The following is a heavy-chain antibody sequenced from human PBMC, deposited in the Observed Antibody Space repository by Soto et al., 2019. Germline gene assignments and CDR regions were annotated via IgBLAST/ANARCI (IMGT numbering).Heavy chain of an antibody. V-gene: IGHV3-33*01. CDR1: GFTFSSYG. CDR3: ARDSSVDLVATLETDY. CDR2: IWYDGSNK. J-gene: IGHJ4*02. Sequence: QEQLVESGGGVVQPGRSLRLSYAASGFTFSSYGMHWVRQAPGKGLEWVAVIWYDGSNKYYADSVKGRFTISRDNSKNTLYLQMNSLRAEDTAVYYCARDSSVDLVATLETDYWGQGTLVTVSS. D-gene: IGHD5-12*01.